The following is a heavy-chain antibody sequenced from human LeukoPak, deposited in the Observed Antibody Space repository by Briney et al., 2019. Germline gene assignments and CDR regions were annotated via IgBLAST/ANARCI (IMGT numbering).Heavy chain of an antibody. CDR1: GYSISSGYY. CDR2: IYHSGST. D-gene: IGHD6-19*01. J-gene: IGHJ4*02. CDR3: ARDHEKAGTRYDY. V-gene: IGHV4-38-2*02. Sequence: SETLSLTCTVSGYSISSGYYWGWIRQPPGKGLEWIGSIYHSGSTYYNPSLKSRVTISVDTSKNQFSLKLSSVTAADTAVYYCARDHEKAGTRYDYWGQGTLVTVSS.